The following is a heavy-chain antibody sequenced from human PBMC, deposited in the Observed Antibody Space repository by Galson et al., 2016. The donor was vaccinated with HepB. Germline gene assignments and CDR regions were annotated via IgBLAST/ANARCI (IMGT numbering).Heavy chain of an antibody. V-gene: IGHV4-4*02. J-gene: IGHJ4*02. CDR1: GGSISNTNW. D-gene: IGHD4-23*01. CDR2: IYHSGST. Sequence: SETLSLTCGVSGGSISNTNWWNWVRQPPGKGLEWIGEIYHSGSTNYNPSLKSRVTISVDKSKNQFSLKLSSVTAADTAVCYCARGIDGNPNYFDYWGQGTLVTVSS. CDR3: ARGIDGNPNYFDY.